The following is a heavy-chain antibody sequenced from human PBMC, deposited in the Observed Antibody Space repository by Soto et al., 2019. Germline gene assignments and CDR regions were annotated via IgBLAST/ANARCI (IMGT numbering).Heavy chain of an antibody. Sequence: QLQLQESGPGLVKPSETLSLTCTVSGGSISSSSYYWGWIRQPPGKGLEWIGSIYYSGSTYYNPSLKSGVTIAVDTSRNKFSVKLGSVTAADTAVYYCARALRGYSYGYDYWGQGTLVTGSS. CDR2: IYYSGST. CDR1: GGSISSSSYY. D-gene: IGHD5-18*01. V-gene: IGHV4-39*01. J-gene: IGHJ4*02. CDR3: ARALRGYSYGYDY.